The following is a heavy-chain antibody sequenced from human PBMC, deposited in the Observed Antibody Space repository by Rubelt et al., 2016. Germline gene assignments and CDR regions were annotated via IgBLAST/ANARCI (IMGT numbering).Heavy chain of an antibody. D-gene: IGHD1-26*01. CDR1: GFTFSTDA. V-gene: IGHV3-23*04. CDR2: ISGSGSDT. J-gene: IGHJ4*02. Sequence: EVQLVESGGGLVKPGGSLRLSCAASGFTFSTDAMSWVRQAPGKGLEWVAAISGSGSDTYYADSVKGRFTISRDNSKKTLYWKRNSLRAEDTAVYYCAKDRDGGSYGWDYWGQGTLVTVAS. CDR3: AKDRDGGSYGWDY.